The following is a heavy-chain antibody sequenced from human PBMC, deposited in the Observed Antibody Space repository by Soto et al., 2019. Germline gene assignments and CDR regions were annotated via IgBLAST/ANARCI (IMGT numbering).Heavy chain of an antibody. CDR1: GFTFSAYS. D-gene: IGHD4-17*01. J-gene: IGHJ4*02. CDR2: VSSNGGST. V-gene: IGHV3-64*01. Sequence: EVQLVESGGGLVQPGGSLRLSCAASGFTFSAYSMHWVRQAPVKGLEYVSAVSSNGGSTYYANSVKVRFTISRDNSKNTLYLQMGSLRAEDMAVYYCARARGGTVTSYFDFWGQGTLVTVSS. CDR3: ARARGGTVTSYFDF.